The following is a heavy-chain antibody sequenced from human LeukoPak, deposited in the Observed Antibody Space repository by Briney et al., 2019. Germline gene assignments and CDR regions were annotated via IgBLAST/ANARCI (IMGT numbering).Heavy chain of an antibody. Sequence: GGSLRLSCAASGFTFSSYGMHWVRQAPGKGLEWVAVISYDGSNKYYADSVKGRFTISRDNSKNTLYLQMNSRRVEDTAVYYCAKGPVVTLDSWGQGALVTVSS. CDR3: AKGPVVTLDS. J-gene: IGHJ4*02. CDR2: ISYDGSNK. D-gene: IGHD4-23*01. V-gene: IGHV3-30*18. CDR1: GFTFSSYG.